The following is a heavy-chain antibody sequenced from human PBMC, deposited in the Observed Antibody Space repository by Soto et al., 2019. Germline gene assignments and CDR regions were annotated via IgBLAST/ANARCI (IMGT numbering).Heavy chain of an antibody. Sequence: GASVKVSCKASGYTFTSYAMHWVRQAPGQRLEWMGWINAGNGNTKYSQKFQGRVTITRDTSASTAYMELSSLRSEDTAVYYCARHPGYHYDISTGYYDYWGQGTLVTVSS. J-gene: IGHJ4*02. CDR1: GYTFTSYA. V-gene: IGHV1-3*01. CDR2: INAGNGNT. CDR3: ARHPGYHYDISTGYYDY. D-gene: IGHD3-9*01.